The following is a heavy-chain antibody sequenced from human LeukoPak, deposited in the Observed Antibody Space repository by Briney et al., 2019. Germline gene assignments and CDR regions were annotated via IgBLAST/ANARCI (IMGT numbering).Heavy chain of an antibody. CDR2: ISYDGSNK. V-gene: IGHV3-30*03. D-gene: IGHD3-9*01. J-gene: IGHJ6*04. Sequence: GRSLRLSCAASGFTFSSYGMHWVRQAPGKGLEWVAVISYDGSNKYYADSVKGRFTISRDNSKNTLYLQMNSLRAEDTAVYYCARGNYDILTGYGTAGMDVWGKGTTVTVSS. CDR3: ARGNYDILTGYGTAGMDV. CDR1: GFTFSSYG.